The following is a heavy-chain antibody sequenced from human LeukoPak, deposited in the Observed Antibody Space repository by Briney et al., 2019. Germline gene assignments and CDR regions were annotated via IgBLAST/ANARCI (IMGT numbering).Heavy chain of an antibody. J-gene: IGHJ5*02. Sequence: SETLSLTCTVSGGSISGSNYYWGWIRQSPGKGPEWIGNIYHSGSTHYNPSLKSRVTISVDTPKNQFSLKLRSVAAADTALYYCARTYTGSDFDPRGQGTLVTVSS. CDR3: ARTYTGSDFDP. D-gene: IGHD1-26*01. V-gene: IGHV4-39*01. CDR1: GGSISGSNYY. CDR2: IYHSGST.